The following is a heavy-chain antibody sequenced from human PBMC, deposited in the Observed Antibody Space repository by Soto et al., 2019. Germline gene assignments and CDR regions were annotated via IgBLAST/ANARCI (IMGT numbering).Heavy chain of an antibody. CDR3: ARAAIEMATINYFDY. D-gene: IGHD5-12*01. V-gene: IGHV4-31*03. CDR1: GGSISSGGYY. J-gene: IGHJ4*02. Sequence: SETLSLTCTVSGGSISSGGYYWSWIRQHPGKGLEWIGYIYYSGSTYYNPSLKSRVTISVDTSKNQFSLKLSSVTAADTAVYYCARAAIEMATINYFDYWGQGTLVTVSS. CDR2: IYYSGST.